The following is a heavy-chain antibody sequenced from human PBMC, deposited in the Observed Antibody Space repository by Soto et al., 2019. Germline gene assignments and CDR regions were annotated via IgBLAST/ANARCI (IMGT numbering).Heavy chain of an antibody. CDR2: ITSGSGGGT. CDR1: GFTFSSNA. CDR3: GKGTWGAFDI. Sequence: EVQLLESGGGLVQPGGSLRLSCVASGFTFSSNAMSWVRQAPGKGLEWVSHITSGSGGGTYYADSVKGRFTISTDNANNTLYMQMNSPIVSDTAVYYCGKGTWGAFDIWGHWTLVTVSS. V-gene: IGHV3-23*01. J-gene: IGHJ3*02. D-gene: IGHD7-27*01.